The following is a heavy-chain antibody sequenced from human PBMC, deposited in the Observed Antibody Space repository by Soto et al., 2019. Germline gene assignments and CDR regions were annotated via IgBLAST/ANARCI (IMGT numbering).Heavy chain of an antibody. D-gene: IGHD3-3*01. CDR3: ARYLWSGYDRGDY. CDR2: IISLFGTP. CDR1: GDTFTNHV. V-gene: IGHV1-69*12. J-gene: IGHJ4*02. Sequence: QVQLVQSGDEVKKPGSSVKVSCKASGDTFTNHVFNWVRQAPGQGLEWMGGIISLFGTPNYSRRFQGRVTITADESMATSCMDLSSLRSDDTAVYYCARYLWSGYDRGDYCGEGALVTV.